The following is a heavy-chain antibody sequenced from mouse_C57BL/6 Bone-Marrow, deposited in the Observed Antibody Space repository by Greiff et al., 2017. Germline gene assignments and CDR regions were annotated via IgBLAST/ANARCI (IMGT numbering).Heavy chain of an antibody. CDR3: ARGDSSGLLDY. CDR2: INYDGSST. J-gene: IGHJ2*01. Sequence: EVMLVESEGGLVQPGSSMKLSCTASGFTFSDYYMSWVRQVPEKGLEWVANINYDGSSTYYLDSLKSRFIISRDNAKNILYLQMSSLKSEDTATYYCARGDSSGLLDYWGQGTTLTVSS. D-gene: IGHD3-2*02. CDR1: GFTFSDYY. V-gene: IGHV5-16*01.